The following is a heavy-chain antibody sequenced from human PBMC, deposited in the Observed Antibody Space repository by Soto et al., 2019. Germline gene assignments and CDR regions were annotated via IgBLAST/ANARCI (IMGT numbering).Heavy chain of an antibody. V-gene: IGHV4-39*01. CDR1: GGSISGSSYY. D-gene: IGHD6-19*01. Sequence: QLQLQESGPGLVKPSETLSLTCSVSGGSISGSSYYWGWIRQPPGQGLEWIGSVYYTGSTYYDPSLKSRVTISLDASKNQFSLKLSSLTAADTAVYYCARLAYRSGWVDHWGQGTLVTVSS. J-gene: IGHJ4*02. CDR3: ARLAYRSGWVDH. CDR2: VYYTGST.